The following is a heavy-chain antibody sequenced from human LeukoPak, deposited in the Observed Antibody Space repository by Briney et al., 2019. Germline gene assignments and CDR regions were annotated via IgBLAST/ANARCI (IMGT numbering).Heavy chain of an antibody. V-gene: IGHV3-48*01. J-gene: IGHJ4*02. CDR2: ISGSSSTI. Sequence: GGPLRFSCAASGFTFSSYSMNWVRQAPGKRLEWVSYISGSSSTIYYADSVKGRFTISRDNSKNTLYLQMNSLTTEDTAVYYCAKVVQWLDPDFDYWGQGTLVTVSS. CDR1: GFTFSSYS. CDR3: AKVVQWLDPDFDY. D-gene: IGHD6-19*01.